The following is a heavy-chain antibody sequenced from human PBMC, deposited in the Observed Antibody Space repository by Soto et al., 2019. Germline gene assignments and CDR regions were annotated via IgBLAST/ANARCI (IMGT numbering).Heavy chain of an antibody. CDR3: ARDHVDTPMTNFDY. D-gene: IGHD5-18*01. J-gene: IGHJ4*02. Sequence: QVQLVQSGAEVKKPGASVKVSCRTSGYTFISYYIHWVRQAPGQGLEWMGLINPTDAYTDYAQKFQGRITLIRDTSTSIVYMDLSRLRSEDTAIYYCARDHVDTPMTNFDYWGQGTLVTVSS. CDR2: INPTDAYT. V-gene: IGHV1-46*01. CDR1: GYTFISYY.